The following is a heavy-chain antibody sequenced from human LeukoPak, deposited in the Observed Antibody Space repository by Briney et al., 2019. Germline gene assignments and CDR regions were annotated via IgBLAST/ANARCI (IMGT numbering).Heavy chain of an antibody. Sequence: GRSLRLSCAASGFTFDDYAMHWVRQAPGKGLEWVSGISWNSGSIGYADSVKGRFTISRDNAKNSLYLQMNSLRAEDTALYYCAKDSSDGITMITDYWGQGTLVTVSS. J-gene: IGHJ4*02. CDR1: GFTFDDYA. CDR2: ISWNSGSI. D-gene: IGHD3-22*01. V-gene: IGHV3-9*01. CDR3: AKDSSDGITMITDY.